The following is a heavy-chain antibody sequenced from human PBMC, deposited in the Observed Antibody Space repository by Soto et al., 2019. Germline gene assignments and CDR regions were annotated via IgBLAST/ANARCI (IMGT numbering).Heavy chain of an antibody. CDR2: ILCLNDRK. Sequence: QVHLVQSGAEVKTPGASVTISCKASGYTFSDYGIHWIRQAPGQRPEWLGWILCLNDRKEYSLKFQGRISLTRDTSASTAYMGLSRLRSEDTAVYYCARGRRTCTEKTCYTDFDFWGQGSLVSVSS. V-gene: IGHV1-3*01. CDR3: ARGRRTCTEKTCYTDFDF. J-gene: IGHJ4*02. CDR1: GYTFSDYG. D-gene: IGHD2-2*02.